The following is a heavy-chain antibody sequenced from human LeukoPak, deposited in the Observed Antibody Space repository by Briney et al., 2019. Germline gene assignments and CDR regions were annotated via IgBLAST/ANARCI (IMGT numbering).Heavy chain of an antibody. CDR3: AKGGYTTWFDP. Sequence: GGSLRLSCAASGFTFREYSMSWVRQAPGKGLEWVSNIRSNGGDTYYTDSVKGRFTISRDKSKNTLYLEMNSLRAEDTAVYYCAKGGYTTWFDPWGQGTLVTVSS. D-gene: IGHD2-15*01. CDR2: IRSNGGDT. J-gene: IGHJ5*02. CDR1: GFTFREYS. V-gene: IGHV3-23*01.